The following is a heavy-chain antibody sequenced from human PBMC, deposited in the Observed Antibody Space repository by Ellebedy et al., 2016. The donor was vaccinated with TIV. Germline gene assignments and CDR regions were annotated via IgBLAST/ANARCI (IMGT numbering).Heavy chain of an antibody. V-gene: IGHV3-7*01. D-gene: IGHD4-17*01. CDR3: ARRGSYGDYAVQVNSWFDT. Sequence: PGGSLRLSCVASGFSFRSYWMSWVHQAPGKGLEWVANIYQDGSDQYYADSVKGRFTISRDNANKSLFLQMNSLRVDDTAVYYCARRGSYGDYAVQVNSWFDTWGQGTLVSVSS. CDR2: IYQDGSDQ. CDR1: GFSFRSYW. J-gene: IGHJ5*02.